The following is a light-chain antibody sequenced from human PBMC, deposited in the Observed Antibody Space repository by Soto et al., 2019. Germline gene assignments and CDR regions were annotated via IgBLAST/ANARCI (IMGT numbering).Light chain of an antibody. V-gene: IGLV2-14*01. J-gene: IGLJ1*01. CDR3: SSYISSSTYV. CDR2: DVS. CDR1: SSDIGRYNY. Sequence: QSVLTQPASVSGSPGQSITISCTGTSSDIGRYNYVSWYQQYPGKAPKFMIYDVSNRPSGVSNRFSGSKSGNTASLTISGLQAEDEADYYCSSYISSSTYVVGTGTKVTVL.